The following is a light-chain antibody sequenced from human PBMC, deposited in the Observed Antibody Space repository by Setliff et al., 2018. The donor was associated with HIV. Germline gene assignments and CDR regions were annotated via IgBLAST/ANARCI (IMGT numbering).Light chain of an antibody. CDR1: TSNIGRNF. CDR3: AAWDDRLNGPV. J-gene: IGLJ2*01. V-gene: IGLV1-44*01. CDR2: ANS. Sequence: QSVLPQPPSASGTPGQRVNISCSGSTSNIGRNFVYWYQHVLGTAPKLLIYANSQRPSGVPDRFSGFKSGTSASLAISGLQSEDEADYYCAAWDDRLNGPVFGGGTKVTVL.